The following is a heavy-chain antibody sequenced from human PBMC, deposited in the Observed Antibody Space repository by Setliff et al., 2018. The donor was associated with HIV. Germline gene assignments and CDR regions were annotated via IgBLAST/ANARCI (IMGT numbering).Heavy chain of an antibody. CDR3: ARVTVSNYYYYMGV. Sequence: GASVKVSCKPSGYSFTSYALSWVRQAPAQGLEWMGWINVGKGDTKYSQELQGRITLTTDTSANTAYMELSSLKSDDTAVYYCARVTVSNYYYYMGVWGKGTTVTSP. V-gene: IGHV1-3*01. J-gene: IGHJ6*03. CDR2: INVGKGDT. CDR1: GYSFTSYA.